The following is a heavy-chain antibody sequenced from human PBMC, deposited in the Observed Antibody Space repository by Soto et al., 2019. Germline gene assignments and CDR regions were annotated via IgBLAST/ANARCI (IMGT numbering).Heavy chain of an antibody. CDR2: IDPSDSYT. D-gene: IGHD1-26*01. CDR3: ERGVVGATNPDFDY. V-gene: IGHV5-10-1*01. J-gene: IGHJ4*02. CDR1: GYSFTSYW. Sequence: GESLKISFKGSGYSFTSYWISWVRQIPEKGLEWMGRIDPSDSYTNYSPSFQGHVTISADKSISTAYLQWSSLKASDTAMYYCERGVVGATNPDFDYWGQGTLVTV.